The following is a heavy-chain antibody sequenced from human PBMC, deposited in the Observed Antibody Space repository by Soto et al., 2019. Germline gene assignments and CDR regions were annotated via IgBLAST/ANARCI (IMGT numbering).Heavy chain of an antibody. D-gene: IGHD6-13*01. CDR3: ARWKNSRNDRRVDP. CDR2: ISAYNGNT. CDR1: GYTFTRYG. V-gene: IGHV1-18*01. Sequence: ASVKVSCKASGYTFTRYGISWVRQAPGQGLEWMGWISAYNGNTNYAQKLQGRVTMTTDTSTSTAYMELRSLRSDDTAVYYCARWKNSRNDRRVDPWGQGTLVTVSS. J-gene: IGHJ5*02.